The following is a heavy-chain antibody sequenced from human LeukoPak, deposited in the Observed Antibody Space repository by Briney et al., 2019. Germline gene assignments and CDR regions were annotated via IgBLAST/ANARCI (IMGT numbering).Heavy chain of an antibody. CDR1: GFIFSSYA. D-gene: IGHD1-26*01. V-gene: IGHV3-23*01. CDR3: AKDRRKGELLYYFDY. J-gene: IGHJ4*02. Sequence: GGSLRLSCAASGFIFSSYAMSWVRQAPGKGLEWVSAISGSGGSTYYADSVKGRFTISRDNSKNTLYLQMNSLRAEDTAVYYCAKDRRKGELLYYFDYWGQGTLVTVSS. CDR2: ISGSGGST.